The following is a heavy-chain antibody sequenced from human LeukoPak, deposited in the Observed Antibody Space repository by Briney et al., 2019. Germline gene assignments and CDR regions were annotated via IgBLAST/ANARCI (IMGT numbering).Heavy chain of an antibody. CDR2: ISNSGGTT. CDR1: GFTFSNYA. J-gene: IGHJ4*02. D-gene: IGHD2-2*01. V-gene: IGHV3-23*01. CDR3: AKDEEYCSSTSCYPAIDY. Sequence: GGSLRLSCAASGFTFSNYAMNWVRQAPGKGLEWVSAISNSGGTTYYADSVKGQFTISRDNSKNTLYLQMNSLRAEDTAVYYCAKDEEYCSSTSCYPAIDYWGQGTLVTVSS.